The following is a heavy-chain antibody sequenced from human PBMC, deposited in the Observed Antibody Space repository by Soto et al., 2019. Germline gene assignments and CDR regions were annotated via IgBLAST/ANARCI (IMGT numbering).Heavy chain of an antibody. CDR1: GGSITTSGYC. J-gene: IGHJ6*03. CDR2: IHHTGRS. D-gene: IGHD3-3*01. V-gene: IGHV4-30-2*01. CDR3: AREMTTIGVATRGAMDV. Sequence: QLQLRESGSGLVQPSQTLSLTCTASGGSITTSGYCWTWIRQPLGGGLEWIGAIHHTGRSYLTPSLKTRVTTSLDKSKNQFSLNVTSVTASETALYCCAREMTTIGVATRGAMDVWGEGTTVTVPS.